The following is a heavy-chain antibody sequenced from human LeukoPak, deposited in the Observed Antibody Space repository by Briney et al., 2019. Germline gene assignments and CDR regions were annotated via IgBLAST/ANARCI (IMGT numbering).Heavy chain of an antibody. V-gene: IGHV4-34*01. CDR3: ARDNDILTGSLDY. J-gene: IGHJ4*02. D-gene: IGHD3-9*01. CDR1: GGSFSGYY. CDR2: TNHSGST. Sequence: SETLSLTCAVYGGSFSGYYWSWIRQPPGKGLEWIGETNHSGSTNYNPSLKSRVTISVDTSKNQFSLKLSSVTAADTAVYYCARDNDILTGSLDYWGQGTLVTVSS.